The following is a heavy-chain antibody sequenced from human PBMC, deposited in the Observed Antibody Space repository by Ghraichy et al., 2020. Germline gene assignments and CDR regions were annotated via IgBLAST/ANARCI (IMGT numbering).Heavy chain of an antibody. V-gene: IGHV4-34*01. D-gene: IGHD3-10*01. CDR1: GGSFSGYY. CDR2: INHSGST. J-gene: IGHJ3*02. Sequence: SETLSLTCAVYGGSFSGYYWSWIRQPPGKGLEWIGEINHSGSTNYNPSLKSRVTISVDTSKNQFSLKLSYVTAADTAVYYCARPRGVAKAFDIWGQGTMVTVSS. CDR3: ARPRGVAKAFDI.